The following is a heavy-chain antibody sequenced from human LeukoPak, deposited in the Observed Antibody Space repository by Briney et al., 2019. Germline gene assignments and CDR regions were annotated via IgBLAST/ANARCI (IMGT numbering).Heavy chain of an antibody. V-gene: IGHV3-21*01. CDR1: GFTFSSYS. CDR2: ISSSSSYI. D-gene: IGHD3-10*01. J-gene: IGHJ5*02. Sequence: GGSLRLSCAASGFTFSSYSMNWVRQAPGKGLEWVSSISSSSSYIYYADSVKGRFTISRDNAKNSLYLQMNSLRGEDTAVYYCARDLLMVRGVILFDPWGQGTLVTVSS. CDR3: ARDLLMVRGVILFDP.